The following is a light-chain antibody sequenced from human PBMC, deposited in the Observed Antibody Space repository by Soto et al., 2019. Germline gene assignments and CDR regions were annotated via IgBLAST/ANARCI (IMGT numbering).Light chain of an antibody. Sequence: EIVLTQSPGTLSLSPGERDTLSCRASQSVSSSYLAWYQQKSGQAPRLLIYGASSRATGIPDRFSGSGSGTDFTLTISRLEPEDFAVYYCQQYGTSLWTFGQGTKVEIK. V-gene: IGKV3-20*01. J-gene: IGKJ1*01. CDR1: QSVSSSY. CDR3: QQYGTSLWT. CDR2: GAS.